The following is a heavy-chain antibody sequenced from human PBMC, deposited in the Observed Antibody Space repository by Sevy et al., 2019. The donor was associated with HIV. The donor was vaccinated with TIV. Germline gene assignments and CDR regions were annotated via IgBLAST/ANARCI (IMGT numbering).Heavy chain of an antibody. Sequence: GGSLRLSCKGSGYSFTSYWIAWVRQMPGKGLEWMGIIYPEDSDTRYSPSFQGQVTFSADKSTNTAYLQWSSLKASDTAMYYCARPAGFYDTSGYSFIDSWGQGTLVTVSS. CDR1: GYSFTSYW. V-gene: IGHV5-51*01. D-gene: IGHD3-22*01. CDR2: IYPEDSDT. CDR3: ARPAGFYDTSGYSFIDS. J-gene: IGHJ4*02.